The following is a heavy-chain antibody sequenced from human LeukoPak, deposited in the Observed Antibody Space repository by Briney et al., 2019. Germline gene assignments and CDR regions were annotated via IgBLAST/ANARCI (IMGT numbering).Heavy chain of an antibody. CDR2: INHSGST. D-gene: IGHD2-15*01. Sequence: PSETLSLTCAVYGGSFSGYYWSWIRQPPGKGLEWMGEINHSGSTNYNPSLKSRVTISVDTSKNQFSLKLSSVTAADTAVYYCARRGYCGGGSCYPLGYYYYMDVWGKGTTVTVSS. CDR1: GGSFSGYY. V-gene: IGHV4-34*01. J-gene: IGHJ6*03. CDR3: ARRGYCGGGSCYPLGYYYYMDV.